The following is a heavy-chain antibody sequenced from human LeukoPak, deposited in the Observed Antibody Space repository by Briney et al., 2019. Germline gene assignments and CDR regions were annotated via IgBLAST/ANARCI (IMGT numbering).Heavy chain of an antibody. CDR1: GFTFSSYA. CDR2: ISYDGSNK. D-gene: IGHD4-17*01. Sequence: GGSLRLSCAASGFTFSSYAMHWVRQAPGKGLEWVSVISYDGSNKYYADSVKGRFTISRDNSKNTLYLQMNSLRAEDTAVYYCARGAPNYGDYLYYFDYWGQGTLVTVSS. J-gene: IGHJ4*02. V-gene: IGHV3-30*04. CDR3: ARGAPNYGDYLYYFDY.